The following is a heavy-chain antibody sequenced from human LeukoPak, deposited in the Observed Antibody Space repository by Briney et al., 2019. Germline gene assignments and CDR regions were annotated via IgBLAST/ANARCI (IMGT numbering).Heavy chain of an antibody. CDR3: AREVWELLRDYFDY. Sequence: PSETLSLTYTVSGGSISSSSYYWGWIRQPPGKGLEWIGSIYYSGSTYYNPSLKSRVTISVDTSKNQFSLKLSSVTAADTAVYYCAREVWELLRDYFDYWGQGTLVTVSS. CDR2: IYYSGST. CDR1: GGSISSSSYY. V-gene: IGHV4-39*07. D-gene: IGHD1-26*01. J-gene: IGHJ4*02.